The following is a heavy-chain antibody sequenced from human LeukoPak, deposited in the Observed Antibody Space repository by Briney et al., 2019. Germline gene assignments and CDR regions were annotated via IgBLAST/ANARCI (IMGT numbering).Heavy chain of an antibody. CDR3: AREMTTVTYYAFDI. V-gene: IGHV4-34*01. CDR2: INHSGST. CDR1: GGSLSGYY. J-gene: IGHJ3*02. Sequence: SETLSLTCAVYGGSLSGYYWSWIRQPPGKGLEWIGEINHSGSTNYNPSLKSRVTISVDTSKNQFSLKLSSVTAADTAVYYCAREMTTVTYYAFDIWGQGTMVTVSS. D-gene: IGHD4-17*01.